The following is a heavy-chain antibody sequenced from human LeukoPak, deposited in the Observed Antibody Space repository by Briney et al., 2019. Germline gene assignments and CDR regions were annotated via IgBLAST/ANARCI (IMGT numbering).Heavy chain of an antibody. CDR2: IIPILGIA. D-gene: IGHD3-9*01. CDR3: AGPGNSLTGYRLFDY. CDR1: GGTFSSYA. V-gene: IGHV1-69*04. J-gene: IGHJ4*02. Sequence: GASVKVSCKASGGTFSSYAISWVRQAPGQGLEWMGRIIPILGIANYAQKFQGRVTITADKSTSTAYMELSSLRSEDTAVYYCAGPGNSLTGYRLFDYWGQGTLVTVSS.